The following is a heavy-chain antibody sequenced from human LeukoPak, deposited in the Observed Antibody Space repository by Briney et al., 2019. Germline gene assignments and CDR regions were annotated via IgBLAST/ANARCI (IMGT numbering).Heavy chain of an antibody. CDR1: GFTFSSFA. Sequence: GGSLRLSCAASGFTFSSFAMSWVRQAPGKGLEWVSSISGSGESAYYADYVKGRFTVSRDNSKNTVNLQLNSLRAEDTAVYYCAKDAIGQYRPYYFDCWGQGTLVTVSS. CDR2: ISGSGESA. V-gene: IGHV3-23*01. CDR3: AKDAIGQYRPYYFDC. D-gene: IGHD3-16*02. J-gene: IGHJ4*02.